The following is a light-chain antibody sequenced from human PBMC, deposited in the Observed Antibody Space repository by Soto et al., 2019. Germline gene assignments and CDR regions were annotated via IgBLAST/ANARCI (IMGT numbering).Light chain of an antibody. J-gene: IGKJ1*01. CDR2: DAS. CDR3: QQRSNWPPWT. Sequence: EIVLTQSPATLSLSPGERATLSCRASQSVDSYLAWYQQKPGQAPRLLIYDASNRATGIPARFSGSGSGTDFTLTISSLEPEDFAVYYCQQRSNWPPWTFGQGT. CDR1: QSVDSY. V-gene: IGKV3-11*01.